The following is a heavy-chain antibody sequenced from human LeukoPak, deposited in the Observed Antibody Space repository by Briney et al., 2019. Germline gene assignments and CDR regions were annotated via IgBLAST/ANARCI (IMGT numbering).Heavy chain of an antibody. Sequence: GGSLRLSCAASGFTFSSYSMNWVRQAPGKGLEWVSSIISSSSYIYYADSVKGRFTISRDNAKNSLYLQMNSLRAEDTAVYYCARAGSGSYTRTYYYYYMDVWGKGTTVTVS. CDR3: ARAGSGSYTRTYYYYYMDV. CDR2: IISSSSYI. J-gene: IGHJ6*03. CDR1: GFTFSSYS. V-gene: IGHV3-21*01. D-gene: IGHD1-26*01.